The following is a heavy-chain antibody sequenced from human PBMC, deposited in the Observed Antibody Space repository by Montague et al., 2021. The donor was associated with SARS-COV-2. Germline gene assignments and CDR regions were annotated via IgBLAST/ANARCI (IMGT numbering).Heavy chain of an antibody. V-gene: IGHV4-4*07. J-gene: IGHJ3*02. D-gene: IGHD3-10*01. CDR1: GGSISSYY. CDR2: IYTSGST. Sequence: SETLSLTCTVSGGSISSYYWSWIRQPVGKGLEWIGRIYTSGSTNYNPSLKSRVTMSVDTSKNQFSLKLSSVTAADTAVYYCARDNPVLWFGETYAFDIWGQGTMVTVSS. CDR3: ARDNPVLWFGETYAFDI.